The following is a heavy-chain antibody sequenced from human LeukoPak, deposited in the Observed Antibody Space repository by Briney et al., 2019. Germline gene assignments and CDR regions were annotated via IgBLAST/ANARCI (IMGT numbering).Heavy chain of an antibody. CDR2: IYYSGST. D-gene: IGHD3-10*01. CDR3: ARDSYYGSGTPFDY. CDR1: GGSISSSSYY. J-gene: IGHJ4*02. Sequence: SETLSLTCTVSGGSISSSSYYWGWIRQPPGKGLEWIGSIYYSGSTYYNPSLKSRVTISVDTSKNQFSLKLSSVTAADTAVYYCARDSYYGSGTPFDYWGQGTLVTVSS. V-gene: IGHV4-39*07.